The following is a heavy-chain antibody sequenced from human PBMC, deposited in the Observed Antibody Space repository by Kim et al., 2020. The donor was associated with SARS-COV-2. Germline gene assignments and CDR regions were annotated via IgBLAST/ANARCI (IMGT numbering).Heavy chain of an antibody. J-gene: IGHJ6*02. CDR1: GYTFTSYY. CDR3: ARDGLAVAGNYYYGMDV. CDR2: INPSGGST. Sequence: ASVKVSCKASGYTFTSYYMHWVRQAPGQGLEWMGIINPSGGSTSYAQKFQGRVTMTRDTSTSTVYMELSSLRSEDTAVYYCARDGLAVAGNYYYGMDVWGQGTTVTVSS. D-gene: IGHD6-19*01. V-gene: IGHV1-46*01.